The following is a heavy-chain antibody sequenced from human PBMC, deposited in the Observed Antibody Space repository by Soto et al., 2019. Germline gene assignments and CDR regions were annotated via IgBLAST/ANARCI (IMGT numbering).Heavy chain of an antibody. D-gene: IGHD4-17*01. V-gene: IGHV3-23*01. J-gene: IGHJ4*02. CDR3: AKGSYDYGDSGSDY. Sequence: PGGSLRLSCAASGFTFSSYAMSWVRQAPGKGLEWVSAISGSGGSTYYADSVKGRFTISRDNSKNTLYLQMNSLRAEDTAVYYCAKGSYDYGDSGSDYWGQGTLVTVSS. CDR1: GFTFSSYA. CDR2: ISGSGGST.